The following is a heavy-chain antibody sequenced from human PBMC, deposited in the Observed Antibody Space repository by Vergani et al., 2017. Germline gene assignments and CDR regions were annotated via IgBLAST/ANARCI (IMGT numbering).Heavy chain of an antibody. Sequence: QLQLQESGPGLLKPSETLSLTCTVSGGSISSNHYYCAWIRQPPGKGLEWIGAMYYSGTTNYTPSLKSRVTISVDTSKNQFSLKLNSVTATYTAVYYCARQSPSEADFWSGYSPGYFDYWGQGIQVTVSS. CDR3: ARQSPSEADFWSGYSPGYFDY. CDR2: MYYSGTT. D-gene: IGHD3-3*01. V-gene: IGHV4-39*01. J-gene: IGHJ4*02. CDR1: GGSISSNHYY.